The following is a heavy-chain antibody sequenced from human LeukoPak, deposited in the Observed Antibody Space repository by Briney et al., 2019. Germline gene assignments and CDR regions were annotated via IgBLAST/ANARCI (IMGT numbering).Heavy chain of an antibody. CDR2: ISGDGGST. CDR3: AKDGYGSGSYYYYYYGMDV. D-gene: IGHD3-10*01. V-gene: IGHV3-43*02. CDR1: GFTFDDYA. Sequence: GGSLRLSCAASGFTFDDYAMHWVRQAPGKGLEWVSLISGDGGSTYHADSVKGRFTISRDNSKNSLYLQMNSLRTEDTALYYCAKDGYGSGSYYYYYYGMDVWGQGTTVTVSS. J-gene: IGHJ6*02.